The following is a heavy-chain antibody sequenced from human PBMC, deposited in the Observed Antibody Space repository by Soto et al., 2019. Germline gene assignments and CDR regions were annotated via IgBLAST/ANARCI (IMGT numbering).Heavy chain of an antibody. CDR1: GGTFSSYA. CDR2: IIPIFGTA. Sequence: GXSVKVSCKASGGTFSSYAISWVRQAPGQGLEWMGGIIPIFGTANYAQKFQGRVTITADESTSTAYMELSSLRSEDTAVYYCARGSGGFYSSHVTFDYWGQGTLVTVSS. CDR3: ARGSGGFYSSHVTFDY. J-gene: IGHJ4*02. D-gene: IGHD6-19*01. V-gene: IGHV1-69*13.